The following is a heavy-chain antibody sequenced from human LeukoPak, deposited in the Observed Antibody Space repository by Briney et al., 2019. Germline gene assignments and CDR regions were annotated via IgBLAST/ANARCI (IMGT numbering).Heavy chain of an antibody. V-gene: IGHV4-61*02. J-gene: IGHJ5*02. D-gene: IGHD4-17*01. CDR2: AYISGSP. CDR1: GGSISSGSYY. CDR3: ARVYGDYDNWFDP. Sequence: PSETLSLTCTVSGGSISSGSYYWSWIRQPAGKGLEWIGRAYISGSPNYSPSLKSRVTISVDTSKNQFSLKLNSVTAADTAVYYCARVYGDYDNWFDPWGQGTLVTVSS.